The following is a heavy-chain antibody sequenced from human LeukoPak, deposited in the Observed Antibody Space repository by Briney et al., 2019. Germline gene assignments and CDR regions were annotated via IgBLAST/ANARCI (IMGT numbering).Heavy chain of an antibody. J-gene: IGHJ4*02. D-gene: IGHD1-1*01. CDR1: GLTFSSYS. Sequence: GGSLRLSCAASGLTFSSYSMNWVRQAPGKGLEWVSSISSSSSYIYYADSVKGRFTISRDNAKNSLYLQMNSLRAEDTAVYYCARDPKYRTSGLVDYWGQGTLVTVSS. CDR2: ISSSSSYI. V-gene: IGHV3-21*01. CDR3: ARDPKYRTSGLVDY.